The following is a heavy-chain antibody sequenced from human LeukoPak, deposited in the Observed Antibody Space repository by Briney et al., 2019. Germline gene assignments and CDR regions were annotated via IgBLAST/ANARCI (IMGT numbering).Heavy chain of an antibody. CDR3: AKDSGIVVVPAAMNY. CDR2: ISGSGGST. D-gene: IGHD2-2*01. Sequence: GGSLRLSCSASGFTFSSYAMSWVRQAPGKGLEWVSAISGSGGSTYYADSVKGRFTISRDNSKNTLYLQMNSLRAEDTAVYYCAKDSGIVVVPAAMNYWGQGTLVTVSS. V-gene: IGHV3-23*01. CDR1: GFTFSSYA. J-gene: IGHJ4*02.